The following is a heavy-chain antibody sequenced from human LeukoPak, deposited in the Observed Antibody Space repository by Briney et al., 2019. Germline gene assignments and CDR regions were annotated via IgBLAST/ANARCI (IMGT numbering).Heavy chain of an antibody. D-gene: IGHD6-13*01. CDR3: ARDLTAAAVSGSCYFDY. Sequence: PGGSLRLSCAASGFTFSSYEMNWVRQAPGKGLEWVSYISSSGSTIYYADSVKGRFTISRDDAKNSLYLQMNSLRAEDTAVYYCARDLTAAAVSGSCYFDYWGQGTLVTVSS. V-gene: IGHV3-48*03. CDR1: GFTFSSYE. J-gene: IGHJ4*02. CDR2: ISSSGSTI.